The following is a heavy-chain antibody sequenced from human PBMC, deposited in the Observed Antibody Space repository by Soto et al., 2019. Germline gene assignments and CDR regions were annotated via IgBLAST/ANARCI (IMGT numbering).Heavy chain of an antibody. Sequence: QVQLVQSGAEVKKPGASVKVSCKASGYTFTGYYMHWVRQAPGQGLEWMGWINPNSGGTNYAQTFQGWVTMTRDTSISTVYMDLSRRRSDDTAVYYWARTWNKVGAAFAVGYFDFWGLGTLVTVSS. V-gene: IGHV1-2*04. CDR3: ARTWNKVGAAFAVGYFDF. CDR2: INPNSGGT. D-gene: IGHD1-26*01. CDR1: GYTFTGYY. J-gene: IGHJ4*02.